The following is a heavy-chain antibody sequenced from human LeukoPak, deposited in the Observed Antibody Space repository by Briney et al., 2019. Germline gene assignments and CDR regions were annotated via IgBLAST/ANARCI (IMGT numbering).Heavy chain of an antibody. J-gene: IGHJ4*02. V-gene: IGHV3-43D*03. D-gene: IGHD6-6*01. CDR2: ISWDGGST. CDR1: GFTFDDYA. CDR3: AKDRAARPGWDFDY. Sequence: GGSLRLSCAASGFTFDDYAMHWVRHAPGKGLEWVSLISWDGGSTYYADSVKGRFTISRDNSKNSLYLQMNSLRAEDTALYYCAKDRAARPGWDFDYWGQGTLVTVSS.